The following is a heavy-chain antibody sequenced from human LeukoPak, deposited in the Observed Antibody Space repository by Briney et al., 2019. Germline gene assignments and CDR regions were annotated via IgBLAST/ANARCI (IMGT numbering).Heavy chain of an antibody. CDR3: ARHLALRDAFNI. CDR1: GYSFSSYW. Sequence: GESLRISCKGSGYSFSSYWIGWVRQMPGKGLEWMGIIYPGDSDTRYSPSFQGQVTTSADKSISTAYLQWSSLKASDTAMYYCARHLALRDAFNIWGQGTMVTVSS. J-gene: IGHJ3*02. CDR2: IYPGDSDT. V-gene: IGHV5-51*01.